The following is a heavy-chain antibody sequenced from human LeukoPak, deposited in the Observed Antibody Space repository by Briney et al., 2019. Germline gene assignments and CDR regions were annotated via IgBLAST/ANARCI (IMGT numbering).Heavy chain of an antibody. J-gene: IGHJ3*02. CDR1: GFTFSDFN. Sequence: GGSLRLSCAASGFTFSDFNMGWMRQAPGKGLEWVSYTRNSDNNMFYADSVKGRFTISRDNAKYSVYLQMNSLRAEDTAVYYCARRIAGDGSHAFDIWGQGTMVTVSS. CDR3: ARRIAGDGSHAFDI. CDR2: TRNSDNNM. D-gene: IGHD6-19*01. V-gene: IGHV3-11*01.